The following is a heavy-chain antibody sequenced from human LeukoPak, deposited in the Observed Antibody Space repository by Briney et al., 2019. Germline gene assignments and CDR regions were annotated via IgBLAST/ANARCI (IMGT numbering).Heavy chain of an antibody. CDR1: GYSFTSYG. D-gene: IGHD3-3*01. Sequence: ASVKVSCKASGYSFTSYGISWVRQAPGQGLEWMGWISVYNGNTNYAQKLQGRVTMTTDTSTSTAYMELRSLRSDDTAVYYCARGLQTYYDFWSGYYAFDYWGQGTLVTVSS. CDR3: ARGLQTYYDFWSGYYAFDY. V-gene: IGHV1-18*01. CDR2: ISVYNGNT. J-gene: IGHJ4*02.